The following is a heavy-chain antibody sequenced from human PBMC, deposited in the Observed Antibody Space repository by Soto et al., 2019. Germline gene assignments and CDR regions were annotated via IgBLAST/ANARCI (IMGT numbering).Heavy chain of an antibody. J-gene: IGHJ4*02. V-gene: IGHV1-2*04. D-gene: IGHD6-13*01. CDR3: AITIPYSSSWDFDY. Sequence: ASVKVSCKASGYTFTGYYMHWVRQAPGQGLEWMGWINPNSGGTNYAQKFQGWVTMTRDTSISTAYMELSRLRSDDTAVYYCAITIPYSSSWDFDYWGQGTLVTVSS. CDR1: GYTFTGYY. CDR2: INPNSGGT.